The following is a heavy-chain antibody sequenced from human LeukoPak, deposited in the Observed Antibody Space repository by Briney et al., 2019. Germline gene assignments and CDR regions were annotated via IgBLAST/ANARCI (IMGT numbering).Heavy chain of an antibody. CDR1: GFTFRTYW. J-gene: IGHJ4*02. D-gene: IGHD1-26*01. CDR3: GRDLGGRSGY. Sequence: GGSLRLSCAVSGFTFRTYWMHWVRQVPGEGLVWVSRINEDGSITDYADSVKGRFSISRDNAKNTLYLQMNSLRAEDTAVYYCGRDLGGRSGYWGQGTLVTVSS. V-gene: IGHV3-74*01. CDR2: INEDGSIT.